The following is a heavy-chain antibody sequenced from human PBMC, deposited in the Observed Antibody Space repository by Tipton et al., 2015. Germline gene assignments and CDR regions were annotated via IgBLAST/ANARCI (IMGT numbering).Heavy chain of an antibody. CDR2: INPNSGGT. J-gene: IGHJ4*02. D-gene: IGHD3-22*01. CDR3: ARVSPSSSGYYSLGDY. V-gene: IGHV1-2*02. Sequence: QSGPEVKKPGASVKVSCKASGYTFTDYYMHWVRQAPGQGLEWMGWINPNSGGTNYAQKFQGRVTMTRDTSISTAYMELSRLRSDDTAVFYCARVSPSSSGYYSLGDYWGQGTLVTVSS. CDR1: GYTFTDYY.